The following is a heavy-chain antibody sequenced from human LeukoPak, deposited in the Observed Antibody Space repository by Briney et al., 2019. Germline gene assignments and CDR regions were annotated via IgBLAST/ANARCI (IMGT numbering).Heavy chain of an antibody. D-gene: IGHD1-26*01. CDR1: GFTFSSYS. CDR3: AKEREWELPRAGFDY. J-gene: IGHJ4*02. V-gene: IGHV3-23*01. Sequence: GGSLRLSCAASGFTFSSYSMNWVRQAPGKGLEWVSAISGSGGSTYYADSVKGRFTISRDNSKNTLYLQMNSLRAEDTAVYYCAKEREWELPRAGFDYWGQGTLVTVSS. CDR2: ISGSGGST.